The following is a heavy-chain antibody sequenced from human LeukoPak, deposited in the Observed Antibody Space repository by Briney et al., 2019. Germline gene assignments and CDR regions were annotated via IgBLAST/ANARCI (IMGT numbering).Heavy chain of an antibody. Sequence: SETLSLTCTVSGGSISISSSYWGWIRQPPGEGLEWVGSVHYSGNTFYNPSLKSRVTISLDTSKNHFSLKVHSVTAADTAVYYCAREDDTIADNTFDIWGQGTVVTVSS. V-gene: IGHV4-39*07. CDR1: GGSISISSSY. CDR2: VHYSGNT. CDR3: AREDDTIADNTFDI. J-gene: IGHJ3*02. D-gene: IGHD6-13*01.